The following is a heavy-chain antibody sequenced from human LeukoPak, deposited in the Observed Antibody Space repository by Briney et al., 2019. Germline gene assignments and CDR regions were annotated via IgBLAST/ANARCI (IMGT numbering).Heavy chain of an antibody. V-gene: IGHV3-48*03. CDR1: GFTFSSYE. CDR2: ISSSGSTI. CDR3: AREIYYDFWSGYYTYYGMDV. Sequence: SGGSLRLSCAASGFTFSSYEMNWVRQAPGKGLEWVSYISSSGSTIYYADSVKGRFTISRDNAKNSLYLQMNSLRAEDTAVYYCAREIYYDFWSGYYTYYGMDVWGQGTTVTVSS. J-gene: IGHJ6*02. D-gene: IGHD3-3*01.